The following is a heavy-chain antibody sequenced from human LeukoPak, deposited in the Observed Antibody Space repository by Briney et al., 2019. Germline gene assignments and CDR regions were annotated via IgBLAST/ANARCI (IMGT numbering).Heavy chain of an antibody. D-gene: IGHD6-13*01. CDR2: FDPEDGET. J-gene: IGHJ5*02. Sequence: ASVKVSCKVSGYTLTELSMHWVRQAPGKGLEWMGGFDPEDGETIYAQKFQGRVTMTEDTSTDTAHMELSSLRSEDTAVYYCATGLDSSSWSRFDPWGQGTLVTVSS. V-gene: IGHV1-24*01. CDR1: GYTLTELS. CDR3: ATGLDSSSWSRFDP.